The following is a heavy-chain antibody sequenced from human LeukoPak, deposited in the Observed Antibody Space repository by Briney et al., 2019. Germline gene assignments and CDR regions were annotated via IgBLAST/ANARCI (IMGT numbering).Heavy chain of an antibody. V-gene: IGHV1-2*02. J-gene: IGHJ1*01. CDR1: GYTFTGYY. D-gene: IGHD2-21*01. CDR3: ARRDCGGDCPSQH. Sequence: GASVKVSCKASGYTFTGYYMHWVRRAPGQGLERMGWINPNSGGTNYAQKFQGRVTMTRDTSISTAYMELSRLRSDDTAVYYCARRDCGGDCPSQHWGQGTLVTVSS. CDR2: INPNSGGT.